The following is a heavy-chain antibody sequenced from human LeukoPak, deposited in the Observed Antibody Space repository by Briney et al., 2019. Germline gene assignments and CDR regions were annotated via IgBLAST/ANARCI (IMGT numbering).Heavy chain of an antibody. Sequence: ASVKVSCKVSGYTPTELSMHWVRQAPGKGLEWMGGFDPEDGETIYAQKFQGRVTMTEDTSTDTAYMELSSLRSEDTAVYYCATVSRDLGWFDPWGQGTLVTVSS. D-gene: IGHD7-27*01. J-gene: IGHJ5*02. CDR1: GYTPTELS. CDR2: FDPEDGET. CDR3: ATVSRDLGWFDP. V-gene: IGHV1-24*01.